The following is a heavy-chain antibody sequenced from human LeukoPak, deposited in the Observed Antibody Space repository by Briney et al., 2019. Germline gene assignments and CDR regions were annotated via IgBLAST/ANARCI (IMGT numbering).Heavy chain of an antibody. CDR1: GFTVSSNY. CDR2: IYSGGST. Sequence: GGSLRLSCAASGFTVSSNYMSWVRQAPGKGLEWVSVIYSGGSTYYADSVKGRFTISRDNSKNTLYLQMNSLKTEDTAVYYCTTDLRVLLWFGELFRNYWGQGTLVTVSS. J-gene: IGHJ4*02. CDR3: TTDLRVLLWFGELFRNY. D-gene: IGHD3-10*01. V-gene: IGHV3-53*01.